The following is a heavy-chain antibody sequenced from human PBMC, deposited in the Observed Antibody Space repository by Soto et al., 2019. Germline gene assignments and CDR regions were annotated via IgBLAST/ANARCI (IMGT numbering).Heavy chain of an antibody. D-gene: IGHD2-2*02. V-gene: IGHV4-59*01. CDR1: GGSISSYY. CDR2: IYYSGST. CDR3: AREHCSSTSCYSRFVDY. J-gene: IGHJ4*02. Sequence: QVQLQESGPGLVKPSETLSLTCTVSGGSISSYYWSWIRQPPGQGLEWIGYIYYSGSTNYNPSLKSRVTISVDTSKNQFSLKLSSVTAADTAVYYCAREHCSSTSCYSRFVDYWGQGTLVTVSS.